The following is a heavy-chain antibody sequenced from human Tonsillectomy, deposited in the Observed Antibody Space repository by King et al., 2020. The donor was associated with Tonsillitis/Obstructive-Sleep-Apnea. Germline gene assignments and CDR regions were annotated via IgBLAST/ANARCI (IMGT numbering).Heavy chain of an antibody. CDR2: IYLVDNK. Sequence: TLKESGPTLVKPTQTLTLTCTFSGFSFSTSGVAVGWIRQPPGKALEWLALIYLVDNKRYSPSLKSRLTLTKDTSKNQVVLTMTNMDPVDTATYYCAHLRGYDFGWGTYRLDYWGQGTLVTVSS. CDR1: GFSFSTSGVA. V-gene: IGHV2-5*02. J-gene: IGHJ4*02. D-gene: IGHD3-16*02. CDR3: AHLRGYDFGWGTYRLDY.